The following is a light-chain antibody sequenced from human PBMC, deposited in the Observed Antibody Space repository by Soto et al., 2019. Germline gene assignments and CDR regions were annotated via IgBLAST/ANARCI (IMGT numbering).Light chain of an antibody. Sequence: QLVLTQSPSASASLGASVKLTCTLSSGHSSYAIAWHQQQPEQGPRYLMKVNSDGSHSKGDGIPDRFSGSSSGAERYLTISSLQAEDEADYYCQTWGTGLFVFFAGGTQLTVL. CDR2: VNSDGSH. CDR1: SGHSSYA. J-gene: IGLJ2*01. CDR3: QTWGTGLFVF. V-gene: IGLV4-69*01.